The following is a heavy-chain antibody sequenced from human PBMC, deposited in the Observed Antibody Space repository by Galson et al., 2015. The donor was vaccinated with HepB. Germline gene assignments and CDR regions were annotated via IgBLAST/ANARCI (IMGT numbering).Heavy chain of an antibody. J-gene: IGHJ6*03. CDR3: ARGSLAAAYYMDV. D-gene: IGHD6-13*01. V-gene: IGHV3-30-3*01. CDR1: GFTFRNYA. Sequence: SLRLSCAASGFTFRNYAMFWVRQGPGKGLEWVAVISYDVSKKHYADSVKGRFTISRDNSKDTLYLQMNSLRVEDTAVFYCARGSLAAAYYMDVWGKGTTVMVSS. CDR2: ISYDVSKK.